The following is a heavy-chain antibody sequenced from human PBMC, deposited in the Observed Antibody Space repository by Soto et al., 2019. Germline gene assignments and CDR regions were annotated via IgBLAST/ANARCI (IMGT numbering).Heavy chain of an antibody. CDR2: IWYDGSNK. V-gene: IGHV3-33*01. D-gene: IGHD3-3*02. CDR3: ARDLGQHLWGLTFDY. CDR1: GFTFSSYG. Sequence: QVQLVESGGGVVQPGRSLRLSCAASGFTFSSYGMHWVRQAPGKGLEWVAVIWYDGSNKYYADSVKGRFTISRDNSKNTLYLQMNSLRAEDTAVYYCARDLGQHLWGLTFDYWGQGTLVTVSS. J-gene: IGHJ4*02.